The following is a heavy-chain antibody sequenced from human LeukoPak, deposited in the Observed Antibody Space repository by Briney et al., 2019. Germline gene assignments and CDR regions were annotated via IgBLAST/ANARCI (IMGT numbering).Heavy chain of an antibody. CDR1: GFIFSNYG. Sequence: GGSLRLSCAASGFIFSNYGMHWVRQAPGKGLEWVAVISYDGSNKYHADSVKGRFTISRDNSKNTLYLQMNSLRAEDTAVYYCAKDRRMGDPIAAAGIFDYWGQGTLATVSS. V-gene: IGHV3-30*18. D-gene: IGHD6-13*01. CDR2: ISYDGSNK. CDR3: AKDRRMGDPIAAAGIFDY. J-gene: IGHJ4*02.